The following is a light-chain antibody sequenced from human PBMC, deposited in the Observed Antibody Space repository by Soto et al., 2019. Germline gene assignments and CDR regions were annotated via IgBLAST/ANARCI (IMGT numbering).Light chain of an antibody. CDR2: DAS. CDR3: QQRGSWPIT. J-gene: IGKJ5*01. Sequence: DIVLTQSPATLSLSPGERATLSCRASQSVDSSLAWYQHKPGQAHRLLIYDASDRDTAIPPRFSGSGSGTDFTLTISSLGPDDFAVYYCQQRGSWPITFGQGTRLEIK. CDR1: QSVDSS. V-gene: IGKV3-11*01.